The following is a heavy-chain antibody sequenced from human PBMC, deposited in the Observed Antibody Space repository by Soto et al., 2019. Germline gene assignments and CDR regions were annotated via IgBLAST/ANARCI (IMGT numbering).Heavy chain of an antibody. CDR1: VHSIRSCHY. Sequence: SEPLSLAGNVSVHSIRSCHYCACIRQPPGKAPEWIGSLFHSGTTHYNRSLRSRVTISMDASKNQFSLRLSSVTAADTSFYYCARGSTMIVVAIFDYWGQGTLVTVS. D-gene: IGHD3-22*01. CDR3: ARGSTMIVVAIFDY. J-gene: IGHJ4*02. V-gene: IGHV4-38-2*02. CDR2: LFHSGTT.